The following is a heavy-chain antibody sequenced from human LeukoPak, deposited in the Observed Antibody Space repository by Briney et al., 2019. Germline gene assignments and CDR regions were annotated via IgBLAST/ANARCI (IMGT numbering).Heavy chain of an antibody. CDR3: ARHEATVTTYYYCYGMDV. J-gene: IGHJ6*02. CDR1: LGSTSIYY. CDR2: IYYSGST. Sequence: PETLSLSRTLSLGSTSIYYWRWISQTPGRGLESGWHIYYSGSTNCNPSLNSRVIISVDTSKNQFSLKLSCVTAADTAVYYCARHEATVTTYYYCYGMDVWGQGTTVTVSS. D-gene: IGHD4-17*01. V-gene: IGHV4-59*08.